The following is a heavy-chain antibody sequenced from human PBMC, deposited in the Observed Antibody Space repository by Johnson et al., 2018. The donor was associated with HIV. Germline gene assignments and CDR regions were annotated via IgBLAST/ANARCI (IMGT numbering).Heavy chain of an antibody. CDR1: GFTVSSNY. V-gene: IGHV3-66*01. Sequence: VQLVESGGGLVQPGGSLRLSCAASGFTVSSNYMSWVRQAPGKGLEWVSVIYSGGSTYYADSVKGRFTITRDNSKNTLYVQMNSLRAEDTAVYYCARGIQPDAFDIWGQGTMVTVSS. CDR2: IYSGGST. J-gene: IGHJ3*02. CDR3: ARGIQPDAFDI. D-gene: IGHD2-2*01.